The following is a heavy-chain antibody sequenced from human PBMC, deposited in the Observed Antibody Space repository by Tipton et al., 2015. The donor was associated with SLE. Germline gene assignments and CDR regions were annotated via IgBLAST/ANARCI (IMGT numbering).Heavy chain of an antibody. CDR3: AGRWVGATLDY. D-gene: IGHD1-26*01. V-gene: IGHV4-39*07. Sequence: TLSLTCTVSGDSIISSSYYWSWIRQPPGKGLEWIGEINHSGSTNYNPSLKSRVTISVDTSKNQFSLKLSSVTAADTAVYYCAGRWVGATLDYWGQGTLVTVSS. CDR2: INHSGST. J-gene: IGHJ4*02. CDR1: GDSIISSSYY.